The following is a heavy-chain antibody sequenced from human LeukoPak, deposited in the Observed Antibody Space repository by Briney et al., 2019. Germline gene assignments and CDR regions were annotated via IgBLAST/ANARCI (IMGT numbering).Heavy chain of an antibody. CDR3: ARDRHYYDSSGYSEYFQH. CDR2: IKRDGSDN. V-gene: IGHV3-7*01. D-gene: IGHD3-22*01. CDR1: GYSISSGYY. Sequence: ETLSLTCTVSGYSISSGYYWGWVRQAPGKGLEWVANIKRDGSDNYYVGSVEGRFTISRDNAKNSLYLQMNSLRAEDTAVYYCARDRHYYDSSGYSEYFQHWGQGTLVTVSS. J-gene: IGHJ1*01.